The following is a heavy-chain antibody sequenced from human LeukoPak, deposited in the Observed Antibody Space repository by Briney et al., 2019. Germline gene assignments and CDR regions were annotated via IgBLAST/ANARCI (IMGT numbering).Heavy chain of an antibody. Sequence: SETLSLTCSVSGGSISSYYWSWIRQPPGKGLEWIGYIFYSGSTKYNPSLESRVTIPVDTSKNQFSLKLSSVPAADTAVYYCARAPPVLGGIPDYWGQGTLVTVSS. D-gene: IGHD4-23*01. CDR1: GGSISSYY. J-gene: IGHJ4*02. CDR3: ARAPPVLGGIPDY. V-gene: IGHV4-59*01. CDR2: IFYSGST.